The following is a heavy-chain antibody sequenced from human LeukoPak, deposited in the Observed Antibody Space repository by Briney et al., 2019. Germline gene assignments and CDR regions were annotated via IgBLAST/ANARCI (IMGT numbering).Heavy chain of an antibody. CDR2: ISSTSRYT. CDR3: ARVGDYTDYAPDY. J-gene: IGHJ4*03. D-gene: IGHD4-17*01. V-gene: IGHV3-21*06. Sequence: GGSLRLSCAASGITFSSYSLDWVRQAPGKGLEWVSSISSTSRYTYYADSLKGRFTISRDNARNSLYLQIDSLRAEDTAIYYCARVGDYTDYAPDYSGLGTLVTVSS. CDR1: GITFSSYS.